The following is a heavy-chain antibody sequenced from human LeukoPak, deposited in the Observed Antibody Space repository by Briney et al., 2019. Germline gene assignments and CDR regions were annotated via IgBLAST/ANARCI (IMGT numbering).Heavy chain of an antibody. CDR3: ARDQRYYDSSGYPEDGFGV. Sequence: SETLSLTCAVSGASINSSNWWSWVRQSPGKGLEWIGEIYHSGSTNYNPSLKSRVTISVDKSKNQFSLKVTSVTAADTAMYYCARDQRYYDSSGYPEDGFGVWGQGTMVTVSS. CDR2: IYHSGST. V-gene: IGHV4-4*02. CDR1: GASINSSNW. J-gene: IGHJ3*01. D-gene: IGHD3-22*01.